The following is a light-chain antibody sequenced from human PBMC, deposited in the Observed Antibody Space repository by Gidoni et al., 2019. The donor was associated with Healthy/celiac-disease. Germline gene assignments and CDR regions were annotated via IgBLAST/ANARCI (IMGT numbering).Light chain of an antibody. Sequence: APPTLSPGQRATPSFRASQSVICDVAWYRQKPGLAPRLLIYDVANRATGIPARFSGSGSGTDFTLLISCLEPEDFAVYYCQQRSNWPTALTFXGXTKVEIK. CDR3: QQRSNWPTALT. CDR1: QSVICD. CDR2: DVA. J-gene: IGKJ4*01. V-gene: IGKV3-11*01.